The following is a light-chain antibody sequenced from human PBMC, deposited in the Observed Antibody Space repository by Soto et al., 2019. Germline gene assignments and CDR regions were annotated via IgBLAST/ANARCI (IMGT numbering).Light chain of an antibody. CDR1: QTISSH. CDR3: QQSYSTPWT. V-gene: IGKV1-39*01. J-gene: IGKJ1*01. Sequence: DIQMTQSPSSLYASVGDRVTITCRASQTISSHLNWYQQKPGKAPKLLIYTASSLQSGVPSRFSGSGSGTDFTLTISSLQPEDFATYYCQQSYSTPWTFGQGTNVEIK. CDR2: TAS.